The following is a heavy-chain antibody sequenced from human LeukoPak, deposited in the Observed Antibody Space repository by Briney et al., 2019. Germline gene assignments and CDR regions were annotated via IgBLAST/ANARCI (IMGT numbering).Heavy chain of an antibody. Sequence: SQTLSLTCTASGCSFSSGSYYWSWLRQRAGKGLEWIVRIYTSGSTNYNPSLKSRVTISVDTSKNQSSLKLSSVTAADTAVYYCASHDFWSGNNDYWGQGTLVTVSS. CDR1: GCSFSSGSYY. V-gene: IGHV4-61*02. D-gene: IGHD3-3*01. J-gene: IGHJ4*02. CDR2: IYTSGST. CDR3: ASHDFWSGNNDY.